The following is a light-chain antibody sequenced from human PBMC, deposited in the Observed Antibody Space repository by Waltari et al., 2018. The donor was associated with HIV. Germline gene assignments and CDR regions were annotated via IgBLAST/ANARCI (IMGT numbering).Light chain of an antibody. CDR2: YEN. CDR3: QVWDRTSDFV. J-gene: IGLJ1*01. CDR1: NIGRKR. Sequence: SYVLTQPPSVSVAPGQTARITCGGDNIGRKRVHWYQQKPGQAPVLVIYYENDRSSGIPERFSGSNSGNTATLTISRVEAGDEADYHCQVWDRTSDFVFGSGTKVTVL. V-gene: IGLV3-21*04.